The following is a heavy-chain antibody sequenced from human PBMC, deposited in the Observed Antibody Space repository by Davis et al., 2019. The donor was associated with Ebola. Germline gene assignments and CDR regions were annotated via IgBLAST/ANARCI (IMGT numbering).Heavy chain of an antibody. CDR2: IRSKANSYAT. CDR1: GFTFSGPA. Sequence: GESLKISCAASGFTFSGPAMHWVRQASGKGLEWVGRIRSKANSYATAYAASVKGRFTISRDDSKNTAYLQMNSLRAEDTAVYYCAKGVVPAAALYYYGMDVWGQGTTVTVSS. CDR3: AKGVVPAAALYYYGMDV. J-gene: IGHJ6*02. D-gene: IGHD2-2*01. V-gene: IGHV3-73*01.